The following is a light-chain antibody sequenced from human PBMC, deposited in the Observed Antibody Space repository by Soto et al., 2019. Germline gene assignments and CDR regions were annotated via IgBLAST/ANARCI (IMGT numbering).Light chain of an antibody. V-gene: IGKV1-17*01. CDR2: GVF. J-gene: IGKJ5*01. CDR3: QQYNNWPPIT. CDR1: QDIRND. Sequence: IQVTQAPSSLSASVGDRVTITCRTSQDIRNDLGWYQQKPGKAPKLVIYGVFNLQSGVPSRFSGSGSGTEFTLSISSLQSEDFAVYYCQQYNNWPPITFGQGTRLEIK.